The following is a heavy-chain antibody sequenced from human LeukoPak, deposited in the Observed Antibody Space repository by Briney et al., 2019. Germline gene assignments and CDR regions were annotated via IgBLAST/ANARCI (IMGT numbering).Heavy chain of an antibody. CDR1: GFPFRNYT. V-gene: IGHV3-23*01. D-gene: IGHD6-19*01. J-gene: IGHJ4*02. Sequence: GESLRLSCAASGFPFRNYTMTWVRQAPGKGLEWVSLVTGSGGHTYYADSVKGRFTISRDNSKNLLYLQMNSLRAEDTAVYYCAKEESSGWYYLYDYWGQGTLVTVSS. CDR2: VTGSGGHT. CDR3: AKEESSGWYYLYDY.